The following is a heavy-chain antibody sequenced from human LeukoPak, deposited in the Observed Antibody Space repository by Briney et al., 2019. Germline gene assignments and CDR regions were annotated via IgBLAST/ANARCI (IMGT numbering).Heavy chain of an antibody. CDR3: ARSTVTRITMVRGVKIDY. Sequence: GSLRLSCTASGFIFSSYGMSWVRQAPGKGLEWIGEINHSGSTNYNPSLKSRVTISVDTSKNQFSLKLSSVTAADTAVYYCARSTVTRITMVRGVKIDYWGQGTLVTVSS. CDR2: INHSGST. CDR1: GFIFSSYG. V-gene: IGHV4-34*01. D-gene: IGHD3-10*01. J-gene: IGHJ4*02.